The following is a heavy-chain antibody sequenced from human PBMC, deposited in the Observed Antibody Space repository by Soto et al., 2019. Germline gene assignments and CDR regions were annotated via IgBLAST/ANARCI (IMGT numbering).Heavy chain of an antibody. CDR3: ARVTRRDGYNPDY. D-gene: IGHD5-12*01. J-gene: IGHJ4*02. CDR1: GCSISSGGYY. Sequence: SETLSLTCTVSGCSISSGGYYWSWIRQHPGKGLEWIGYIYYSGSTYYNPSLKSRVTISVDTSKNQFSLKLSSVTAADTAVYYCARVTRRDGYNPDYWGQGTLVTVSS. V-gene: IGHV4-31*03. CDR2: IYYSGST.